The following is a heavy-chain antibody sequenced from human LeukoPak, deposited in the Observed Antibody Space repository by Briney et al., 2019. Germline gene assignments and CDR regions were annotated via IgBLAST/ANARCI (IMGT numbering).Heavy chain of an antibody. Sequence: SETLSLTCAVYGGSFSGYYWSWIRQPPGKGLEWIGGINHSGSTNYNPSLKSRVTISVDTSKNQFSLKLSSVTAADTAVYYCARRRLGGYGQGGFDYWGQGTLVTVSS. CDR3: ARRRLGGYGQGGFDY. CDR1: GGSFSGYY. D-gene: IGHD5-12*01. V-gene: IGHV4-34*01. CDR2: INHSGST. J-gene: IGHJ4*02.